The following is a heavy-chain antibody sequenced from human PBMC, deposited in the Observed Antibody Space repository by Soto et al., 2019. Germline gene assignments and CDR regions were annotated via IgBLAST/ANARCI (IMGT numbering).Heavy chain of an antibody. D-gene: IGHD3-22*01. V-gene: IGHV3-23*01. CDR3: AKSYDSSGFRYWYFDL. CDR2: ISGSGVGT. J-gene: IGHJ2*01. CDR1: GFTFSSYA. Sequence: EVQLLESGGGLVQPGGSLRLSCAASGFTFSSYAMNWVRQAPGKGLEWVSAISGSGVGTFYADSVKGRFTISRDTSKNTLYLQMNSLRAEDTAFYYCAKSYDSSGFRYWYFDLWGRGTLVTVSS.